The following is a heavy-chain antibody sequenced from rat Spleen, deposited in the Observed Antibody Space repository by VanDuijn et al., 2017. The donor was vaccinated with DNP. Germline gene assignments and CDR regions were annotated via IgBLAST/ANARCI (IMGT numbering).Heavy chain of an antibody. CDR1: GFTFSNYG. CDR2: ISTGGGNT. V-gene: IGHV5S13*01. Sequence: EVQLVESGGGLVQPGRSLKLSCAASGFTFSNYGMAWVRQAPTKGLEWVASISTGGGNTYHPDSVKGRFTISRDNAKNTLYLQMNSLRSEDTATYYCARGSGSYYWYFDFWGPGTMVTVSS. CDR3: ARGSGSYYWYFDF. D-gene: IGHD5-1*01. J-gene: IGHJ1*01.